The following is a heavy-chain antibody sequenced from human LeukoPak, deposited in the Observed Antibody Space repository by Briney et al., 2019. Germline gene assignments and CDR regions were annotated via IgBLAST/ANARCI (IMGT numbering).Heavy chain of an antibody. D-gene: IGHD3-22*01. CDR3: AKDLGIVVVTEYYFDY. CDR1: GFTFSSYS. V-gene: IGHV3-21*01. CDR2: ISSSSSYI. Sequence: GGSLRLSCAASGFTFSSYSMNWVRQAPGKGLEWVSSISSSSSYIYYADSVKGRYTISRDNAKNSLYLQMNSLRAEDTAVYYCAKDLGIVVVTEYYFDYWGQGTLVTVSS. J-gene: IGHJ4*02.